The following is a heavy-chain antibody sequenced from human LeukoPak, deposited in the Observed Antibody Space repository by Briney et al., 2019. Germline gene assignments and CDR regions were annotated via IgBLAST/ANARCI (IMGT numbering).Heavy chain of an antibody. Sequence: GGSLRLSXAASGFTFSSYWMSWVRQAPGKGLEWVANIKQDGSEKYYVDSVKGRFTISRDNAKNSLYLQMNSLRAEDTAVYYCARRVRYDFWSGSGLGAFDIWGQGTMVTVSS. V-gene: IGHV3-7*01. CDR3: ARRVRYDFWSGSGLGAFDI. D-gene: IGHD3-3*01. CDR1: GFTFSSYW. J-gene: IGHJ3*02. CDR2: IKQDGSEK.